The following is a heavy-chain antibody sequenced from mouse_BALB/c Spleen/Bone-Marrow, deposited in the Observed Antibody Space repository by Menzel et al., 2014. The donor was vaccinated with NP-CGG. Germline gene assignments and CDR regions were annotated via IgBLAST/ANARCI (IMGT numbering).Heavy chain of an antibody. CDR3: ARDSDWFAY. V-gene: IGHV7-3*02. CDR2: IRNKANGYTT. CDR1: GFTFTDSY. Sequence: EVKLVESGGGLVQPGGSLRLSCATSGFTFTDSYMSWVRQPPGKALEWLGFIRNKANGYTTEYSASVKGRFTISRDNSQSILYLQMNTLRAEDRATYYCARDSDWFAYWGQGTLVTVSA. J-gene: IGHJ3*01.